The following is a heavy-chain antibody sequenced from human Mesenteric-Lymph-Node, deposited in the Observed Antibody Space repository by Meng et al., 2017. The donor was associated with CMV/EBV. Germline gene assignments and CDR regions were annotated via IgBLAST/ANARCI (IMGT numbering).Heavy chain of an antibody. D-gene: IGHD1-1*01. J-gene: IGHJ3*01. Sequence: SGYSFTSYWIAWVRQMPGKGLEWMGIIYPGDSDTRYSPSFQGQVTFSADKSISTAYLQWSSLKASDTAIYYCARRRYNWNEHAFDVWGQGTMVTVSS. V-gene: IGHV5-51*01. CDR1: GYSFTSYW. CDR2: IYPGDSDT. CDR3: ARRRYNWNEHAFDV.